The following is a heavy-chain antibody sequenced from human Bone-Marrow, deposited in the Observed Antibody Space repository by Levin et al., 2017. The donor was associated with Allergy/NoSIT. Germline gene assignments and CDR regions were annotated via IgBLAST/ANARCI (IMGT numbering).Heavy chain of an antibody. D-gene: IGHD3-22*01. CDR3: ARDYQDTSGFQDNWWFDP. Sequence: ASVKVSCKASGYTFTSSAMHWVRQAPGQRPEWMGWINAGNGNTKYSHKVQDRVTITRDTSASTVYMELSSLRYEDTAVYYCARDYQDTSGFQDNWWFDPWGQGTLVTVSS. J-gene: IGHJ5*02. CDR1: GYTFTSSA. CDR2: INAGNGNT. V-gene: IGHV1-3*01.